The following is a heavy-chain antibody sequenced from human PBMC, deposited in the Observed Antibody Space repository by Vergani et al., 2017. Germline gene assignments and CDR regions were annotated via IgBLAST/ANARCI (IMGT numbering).Heavy chain of an antibody. CDR2: VSFRGDT. J-gene: IGHJ4*02. D-gene: IGHD4/OR15-4a*01. CDR3: ARARIDYGAESPDY. Sequence: QLHLQESGPGLVKPSETLSLTCSVSGVSISSGDYYWSWIRQPPGKGLEWIGYVSFRGDTLYDPSVKGRMTISLNTSSNQFSLYLTSVTAADTAVYYCARARIDYGAESPDYWGQGTLVTVSS. V-gene: IGHV4-61*08. CDR1: GVSISSGDYY.